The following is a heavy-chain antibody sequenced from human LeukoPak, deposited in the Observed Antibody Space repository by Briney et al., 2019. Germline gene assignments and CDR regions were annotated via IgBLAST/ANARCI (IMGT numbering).Heavy chain of an antibody. J-gene: IGHJ4*02. V-gene: IGHV3-15*01. CDR3: TTYLVNWIPFDY. D-gene: IGHD1-1*01. Sequence: GGSLRLSCAASGFTFSNAWLSWVRQAPGKGLEWVGRIKSKTDGGTTDYAAPVKGRFTISRDDSKNTLYLQMNSLKTEDTAVYYCTTYLVNWIPFDYWAERPLHTVSS. CDR2: IKSKTDGGTT. CDR1: GFTFSNAW.